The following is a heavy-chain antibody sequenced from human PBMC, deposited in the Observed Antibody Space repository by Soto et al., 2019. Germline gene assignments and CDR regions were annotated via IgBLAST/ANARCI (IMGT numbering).Heavy chain of an antibody. D-gene: IGHD6-6*01. CDR3: ARKFSSSSFYLDY. CDR2: ISFRGDST. J-gene: IGHJ4*02. Sequence: EVQLLESGGGLVQPGGSLRLSCAASGFPFSSYTMSWVRHVPDKGLEWISAISFRGDSTDYADSVKGRFTISRDNSKNTLYLQMNSLRAEDTAVYYCARKFSSSSFYLDYWGQGTLVTVSS. V-gene: IGHV3-23*01. CDR1: GFPFSSYT.